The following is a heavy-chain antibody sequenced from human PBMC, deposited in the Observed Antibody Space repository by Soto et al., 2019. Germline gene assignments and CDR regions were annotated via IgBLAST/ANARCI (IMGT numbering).Heavy chain of an antibody. CDR2: IYYSGST. CDR1: GGSISSGGYY. D-gene: IGHD4-4*01. CDR3: ARESLLHGLDV. Sequence: LSLTCTVSGGSISSGGYYWSWIRQHPGKGLEWIGYIYYSGSTYYNPSLKSRVTISVDTSKNQFSLKLSSVTAADTAVYYCARESLLHGLDVWGQGTTVTVSS. J-gene: IGHJ6*02. V-gene: IGHV4-31*03.